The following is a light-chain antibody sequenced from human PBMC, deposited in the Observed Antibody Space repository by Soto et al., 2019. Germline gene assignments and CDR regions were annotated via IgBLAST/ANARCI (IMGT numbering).Light chain of an antibody. CDR2: GAS. CDR1: QSVSSSY. Sequence: EIVLSQSPGTLSLSQRERATLSCRASQSVSSSYLAWYQQKPGQAPRLLIYGASSRATGIPDRFSGSGSGTDFTLTISRLEPEDSAVYYCQQFGSSPPITFGHVGLLENK. V-gene: IGKV3-20*01. J-gene: IGKJ5*01. CDR3: QQFGSSPPIT.